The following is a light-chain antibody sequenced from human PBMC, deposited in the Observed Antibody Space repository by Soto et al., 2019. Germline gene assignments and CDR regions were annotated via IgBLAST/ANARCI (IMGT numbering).Light chain of an antibody. CDR3: TVWEDSLRGRL. J-gene: IGLJ2*01. CDR2: RNN. CDR1: SSNIESNF. V-gene: IGLV1-47*01. Sequence: QSVLTQPPSASGTPGQRVTISCSGSSSNIESNFVYWYQQFPGTAPRLLIYRNNQRPSGVPDRFSGSKSGTSASRAISALRSEDEADYYCTVWEDSLRGRLFGGGTKVTVL.